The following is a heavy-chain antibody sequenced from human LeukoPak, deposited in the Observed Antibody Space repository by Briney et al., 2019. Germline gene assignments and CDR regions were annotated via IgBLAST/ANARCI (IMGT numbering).Heavy chain of an antibody. CDR2: IIPIFGTA. Sequence: ASVKVSCKASGGTFSSYAISWVRQAPGQGLEWMGRIIPIFGTANYAQKFQGRVTITTDESTSTAYMELSSLRSEDTAVYYCARDVLRNFDWLPHDAFVIWGQGTMDTVSS. D-gene: IGHD3-9*01. V-gene: IGHV1-69*05. J-gene: IGHJ3*02. CDR3: ARDVLRNFDWLPHDAFVI. CDR1: GGTFSSYA.